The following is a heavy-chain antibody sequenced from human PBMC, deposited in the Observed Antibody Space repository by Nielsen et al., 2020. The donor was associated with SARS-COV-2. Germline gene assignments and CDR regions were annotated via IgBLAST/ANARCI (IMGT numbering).Heavy chain of an antibody. Sequence: SKTLSLTCAISGDSVSRNNSAWSWIRQSPSRGLEWLGRTYYRSKWYNDYAVSVKSRVTINPDTSKNQFSLQLNSVTPEDTAVYYCARKLRSFDYWGQGTLVTVSS. CDR3: ARKLRSFDY. CDR2: TYYRSKWYN. V-gene: IGHV6-1*01. D-gene: IGHD1-1*01. CDR1: GDSVSRNNSA. J-gene: IGHJ4*02.